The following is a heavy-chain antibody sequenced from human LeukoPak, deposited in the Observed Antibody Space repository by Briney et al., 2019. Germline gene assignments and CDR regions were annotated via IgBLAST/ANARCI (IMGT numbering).Heavy chain of an antibody. Sequence: GGSLRLSCASCVYIHSSYGMHGVRQARGKGREGGAVISYDGGNKHYADAVEGGFTIYRHNYKHTLYVQRNSLRAEDTAVYYCAKDRSTSNILTGYPDTRGQGNLLTASS. D-gene: IGHD3-9*01. CDR2: ISYDGGNK. J-gene: IGHJ5*02. CDR1: VYIHSSYG. V-gene: IGHV3-30*18. CDR3: AKDRSTSNILTGYPDT.